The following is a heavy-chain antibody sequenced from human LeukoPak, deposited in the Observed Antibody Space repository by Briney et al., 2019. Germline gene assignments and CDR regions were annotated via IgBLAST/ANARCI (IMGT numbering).Heavy chain of an antibody. D-gene: IGHD3-3*01. CDR3: ATESGGPVYYDFWSGYPIDY. Sequence: GGSLRLSCAASGFTFSDYYVSWIRQAPGKGLEWVSYISSSGSTIYYADSVKGRFTISRDNSKNTLYLQMNSLRAEDTAVYYCATESGGPVYYDFWSGYPIDYWGQGTLVTVSS. CDR1: GFTFSDYY. CDR2: ISSSGSTI. J-gene: IGHJ4*02. V-gene: IGHV3-11*01.